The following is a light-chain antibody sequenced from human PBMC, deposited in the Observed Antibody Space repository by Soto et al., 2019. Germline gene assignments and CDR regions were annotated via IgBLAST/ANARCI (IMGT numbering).Light chain of an antibody. Sequence: QSALTQPASVSGSPGQSITISCTGTSSDVGGYNYVSWYQQHPGKAPKLMIYEVSNWPSGVSNRFSGSKSGNTASLTISGLQAEDEADSYCTSYTSSNTWVFGGGTKVTVL. CDR2: EVS. CDR1: SSDVGGYNY. J-gene: IGLJ3*02. V-gene: IGLV2-14*01. CDR3: TSYTSSNTWV.